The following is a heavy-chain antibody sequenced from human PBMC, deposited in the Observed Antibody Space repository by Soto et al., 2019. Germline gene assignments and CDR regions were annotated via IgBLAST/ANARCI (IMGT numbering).Heavy chain of an antibody. J-gene: IGHJ4*02. V-gene: IGHV3-7*01. CDR1: GFTFSSYW. CDR3: ARSVAGTLALFDY. Sequence: PGGSLRLSCAASGFTFSSYWMSWVRQAPGKGLEWVANIKQDGSEKYYVDSVKGRFTISRDNAKNSLYLQMNSLRAEDTAVYYCARSVAGTLALFDYWGQGTLVTVSS. D-gene: IGHD6-19*01. CDR2: IKQDGSEK.